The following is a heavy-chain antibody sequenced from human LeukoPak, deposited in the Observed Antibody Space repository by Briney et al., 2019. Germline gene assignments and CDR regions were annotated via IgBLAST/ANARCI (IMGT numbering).Heavy chain of an antibody. J-gene: IGHJ6*02. D-gene: IGHD3-3*01. CDR2: ISYDGSNK. V-gene: IGHV3-30*18. Sequence: GGSLRLSCAASGFTFSSYSMNWVRQAPGKGLEWVAVISYDGSNKYYADSVKGRFTISRDNSKNTLYLQMNSLRAEDTAVYYCAKSNPTNYDFWSGYYTGYYGMDVWGQGTTVTVSS. CDR1: GFTFSSYS. CDR3: AKSNPTNYDFWSGYYTGYYGMDV.